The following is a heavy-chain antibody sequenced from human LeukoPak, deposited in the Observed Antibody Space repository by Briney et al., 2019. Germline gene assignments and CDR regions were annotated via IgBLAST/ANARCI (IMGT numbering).Heavy chain of an antibody. J-gene: IGHJ4*02. Sequence: GGSLRLSCAASGFTFSSYTMRWVSEAPGKGLEWVSSISSSINYIYHADSVKGRFTISRDDAQNSVYLQMNSLKDEDTAVYYCARSRTSSPYDKNLNFWGQGTLVIVSS. CDR3: ARSRTSSPYDKNLNF. D-gene: IGHD1-14*01. CDR1: GFTFSSYT. V-gene: IGHV3-21*01. CDR2: ISSSINYI.